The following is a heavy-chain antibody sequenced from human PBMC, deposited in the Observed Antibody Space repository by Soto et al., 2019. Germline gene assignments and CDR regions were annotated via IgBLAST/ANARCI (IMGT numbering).Heavy chain of an antibody. CDR2: IIPIFGTA. J-gene: IGHJ4*02. V-gene: IGHV1-69*13. CDR1: GGTFSSYA. CDR3: ARTTMIVVVPEYFDY. D-gene: IGHD3-22*01. Sequence: SVKVSCKASGGTFSSYAISWVRQAPGQGLEWMGGIIPIFGTANYAQKFQGRATITADESTSTAYMELSSLRSEDTAVYYCARTTMIVVVPEYFDYWGQGTLVTVSS.